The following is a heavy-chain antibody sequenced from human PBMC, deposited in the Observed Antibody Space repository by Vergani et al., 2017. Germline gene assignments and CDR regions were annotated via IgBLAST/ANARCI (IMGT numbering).Heavy chain of an antibody. CDR1: GGSFTTYY. D-gene: IGHD3-16*01. J-gene: IGHJ4*02. CDR2: IYSTGSN. CDR3: ARGVVGGVIYAPGY. Sequence: QVQLEESGPGLVKPSETLSLTCTVSGGSFTTYYWSWIRQSPGKGLEWIGYIYSTGSNNYNPSLNSRVTMSVDTSKNQFSLELRSVTAADTAVYFCARGVVGGVIYAPGYWGQGTLVTVSS. V-gene: IGHV4-59*13.